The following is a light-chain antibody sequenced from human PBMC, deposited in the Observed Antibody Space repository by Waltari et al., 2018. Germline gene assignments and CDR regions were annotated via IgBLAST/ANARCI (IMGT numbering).Light chain of an antibody. V-gene: IGKV1-39*01. CDR1: QSISSY. J-gene: IGKJ2*01. CDR2: AAS. Sequence: DIQMTQSPSSLSASVGDIVTITCRASQSISSYLNWYQQKPGKAPKLLIYAASSLQSGVPSRFSGSGSGTEFTLTISSLQPEDFATYYCQQSYSTPPMYTFGQGTKLEIK. CDR3: QQSYSTPPMYT.